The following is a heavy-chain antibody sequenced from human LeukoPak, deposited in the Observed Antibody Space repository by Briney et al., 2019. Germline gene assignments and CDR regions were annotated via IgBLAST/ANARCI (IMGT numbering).Heavy chain of an antibody. D-gene: IGHD2-15*01. Sequence: ASVKASCKASGYTFTGYYMHWVRQAPGQGLKWMGWINPNSGGTNYAQKFQGRVTMTRDTSISTAYMELSRLRSDDTAVYYCARYCSGGSCVDYWGQGTLVTVSS. CDR2: INPNSGGT. CDR1: GYTFTGYY. V-gene: IGHV1-2*02. CDR3: ARYCSGGSCVDY. J-gene: IGHJ4*02.